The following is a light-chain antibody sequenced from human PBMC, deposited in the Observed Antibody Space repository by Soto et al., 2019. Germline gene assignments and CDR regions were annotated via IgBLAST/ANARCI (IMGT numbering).Light chain of an antibody. V-gene: IGKV1-39*01. J-gene: IGKJ4*01. Sequence: DIQVTQSPSSLSASVGDRVTITCRSSQTITNYLNWYQQKPGKAPKLLMYAASSLQSGVPSRFSGSGSGTDFTLTITSLQPDDCATYYCQQSYTTPPTFGGGTKVEIK. CDR3: QQSYTTPPT. CDR1: QTITNY. CDR2: AAS.